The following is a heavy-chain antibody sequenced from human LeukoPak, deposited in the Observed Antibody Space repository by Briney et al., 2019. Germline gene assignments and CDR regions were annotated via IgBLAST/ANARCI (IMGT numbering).Heavy chain of an antibody. V-gene: IGHV1-46*01. J-gene: IGHJ5*02. Sequence: ASVKVSCKASGGTFSSYAISWVRQAPGQGPEWMGVISPSGGSTTYAQKFQGRVTMTRDTSTSAVYMELSSLRSEDTAVYYCARNYHNWFDPWGQGTLVTVSS. CDR2: ISPSGGST. CDR1: GGTFSSYA. D-gene: IGHD1-7*01. CDR3: ARNYHNWFDP.